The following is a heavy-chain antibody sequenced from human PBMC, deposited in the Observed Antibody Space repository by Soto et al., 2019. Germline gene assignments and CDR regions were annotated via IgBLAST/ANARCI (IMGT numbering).Heavy chain of an antibody. CDR2: INDSGIT. V-gene: IGHV4-34*01. CDR1: GGSFSGYY. J-gene: IGHJ6*02. Sequence: QVQLQQWGAGLLKPSETLSLTCSVYGGSFSGYYWSWIRQPPGKGLEWIGEINDSGITNYNPSLKSRVTMYVDTSKNQLSLKLNSVTAADTAVYYCARVTRGDYLLTFSLRGMDVWGQGTTVTVSS. CDR3: ARVTRGDYLLTFSLRGMDV. D-gene: IGHD4-17*01.